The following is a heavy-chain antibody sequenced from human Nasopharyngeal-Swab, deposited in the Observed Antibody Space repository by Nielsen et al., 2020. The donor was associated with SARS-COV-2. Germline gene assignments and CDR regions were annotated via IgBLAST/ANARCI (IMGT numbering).Heavy chain of an antibody. CDR1: GFTFNTYA. CDR3: AKGGSNYLGGY. D-gene: IGHD4-11*01. J-gene: IGHJ4*02. Sequence: GGSLRLSCAASGFTFNTYAISWVRQAPGKGLEWVSVISGSDYSTYYADSVKGRFTISRDNSKNTLYLQMNSLRAEDTAVYYCAKGGSNYLGGYWGQGTLVTVSS. V-gene: IGHV3-23*01. CDR2: ISGSDYST.